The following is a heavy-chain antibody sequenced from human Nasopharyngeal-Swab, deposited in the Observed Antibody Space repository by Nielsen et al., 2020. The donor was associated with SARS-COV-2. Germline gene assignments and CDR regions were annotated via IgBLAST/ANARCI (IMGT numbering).Heavy chain of an antibody. CDR2: ISSSGSTI. J-gene: IGHJ6*03. CDR1: GFTFSSYE. D-gene: IGHD3-10*01. Sequence: GGSLRLSCAASGFTFSSYETNWVRQAPGKGLEWVSYISSSGSTIYYADSVKGRFTISRDNANNSLYLQMNSLRAEDTAVYYCARDVYGSGSQAPDYYYYYMDVWGKGTTVTVSS. CDR3: ARDVYGSGSQAPDYYYYYMDV. V-gene: IGHV3-48*03.